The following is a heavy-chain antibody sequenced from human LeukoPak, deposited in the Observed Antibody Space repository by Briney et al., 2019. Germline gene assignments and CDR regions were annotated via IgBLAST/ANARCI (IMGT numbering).Heavy chain of an antibody. CDR1: GFTFSSYW. D-gene: IGHD6-19*01. J-gene: IGHJ4*02. Sequence: GGSLRLSCAASGFTFSSYWMSWVRQAPGKGLEWVANIKQGGSEKYYVDSVKGRFTISRDNAKNSLYLQMNSLRAEDTAVYYCAREDTIAVAGRGFDYWGQGTLVTVSS. CDR2: IKQGGSEK. V-gene: IGHV3-7*03. CDR3: AREDTIAVAGRGFDY.